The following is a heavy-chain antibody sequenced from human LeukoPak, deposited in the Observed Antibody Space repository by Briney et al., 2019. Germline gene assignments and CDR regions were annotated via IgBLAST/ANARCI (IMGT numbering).Heavy chain of an antibody. V-gene: IGHV1-46*01. D-gene: IGHD1-26*01. Sequence: ASVKVSCKASGYTFTSYYMHWVRQAPGQGLEWMGIINPSGGSTSYAQKFQGRVTMTRDTSTSTVYMELSSLRSEDTAVYYCAREERELRMRRPAWCNYWGQGTVVTVSS. J-gene: IGHJ4*02. CDR2: INPSGGST. CDR1: GYTFTSYY. CDR3: AREERELRMRRPAWCNY.